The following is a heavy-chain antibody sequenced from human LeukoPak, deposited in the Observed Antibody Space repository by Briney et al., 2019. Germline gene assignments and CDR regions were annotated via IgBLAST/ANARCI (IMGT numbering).Heavy chain of an antibody. CDR2: LHTSGST. J-gene: IGHJ4*02. Sequence: PSETLSLTCTVSGGSISSYYWSWIRRPAGEGLEWIGRLHTSGSTHYNPSLKSRVTMSVDTSKNQFSLKLSSVTAADTAVYYCARDFGYGDYFFDDWGQGTLVTVSS. CDR1: GGSISSYY. CDR3: ARDFGYGDYFFDD. D-gene: IGHD4-17*01. V-gene: IGHV4-4*07.